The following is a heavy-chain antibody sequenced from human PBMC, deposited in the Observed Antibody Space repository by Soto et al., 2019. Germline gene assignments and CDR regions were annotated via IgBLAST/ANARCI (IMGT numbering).Heavy chain of an antibody. D-gene: IGHD4-17*01. V-gene: IGHV1-8*01. J-gene: IGHJ6*03. Sequence: QVQLVQSGAEVKKPGASVKVSCKASGYTFTSYDINWVRQATGQGLEWMGWMNPNSGNTGYAQKFQGRVTMTRNTSISTAYMELSSLRSEDTAVYYCARCGDYGDYRYYCYYMYVWGKVTTVTVSS. CDR1: GYTFTSYD. CDR3: ARCGDYGDYRYYCYYMYV. CDR2: MNPNSGNT.